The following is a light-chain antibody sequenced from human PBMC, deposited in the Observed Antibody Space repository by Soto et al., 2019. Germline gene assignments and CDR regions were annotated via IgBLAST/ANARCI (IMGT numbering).Light chain of an antibody. CDR2: STN. J-gene: IGLJ1*01. CDR3: MLYMGSGTYV. Sequence: QTVVTKEPSLSVSPGGTVTLTCGLSSGSVSTNYYPSWYQQTPGQAPRTLIYSTNTRSSGVPDRFSGSILGNKAALTITGAQADDDSDYYCMLYMGSGTYVFGIGTKLTVL. CDR1: SGSVSTNYY. V-gene: IGLV8-61*01.